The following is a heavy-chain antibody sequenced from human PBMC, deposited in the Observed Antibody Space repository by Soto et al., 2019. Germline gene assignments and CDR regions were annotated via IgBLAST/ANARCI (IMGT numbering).Heavy chain of an antibody. CDR3: ARGDSSGWFNWFDP. CDR2: TYYRSKWYN. J-gene: IGHJ5*02. V-gene: IGHV6-1*01. D-gene: IGHD6-19*01. Sequence: PSQSLSLTCAISGDSVSSISAAWNWIRQSPSRGLEWLGRTYYRSKWYNDYAVSVKSRITINPDTSKNQFSLQLNSVTPEDTAVYYCARGDSSGWFNWFDPWGQGTLVTVSS. CDR1: GDSVSSISAA.